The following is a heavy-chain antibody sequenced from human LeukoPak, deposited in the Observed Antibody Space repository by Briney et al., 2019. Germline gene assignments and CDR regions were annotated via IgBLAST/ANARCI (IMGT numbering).Heavy chain of an antibody. D-gene: IGHD1-26*01. CDR2: FDPEDGET. CDR1: GYTLTELS. CDR3: ARDWDGYLDY. J-gene: IGHJ4*02. V-gene: IGHV1-24*01. Sequence: ASVKVSCKVSGYTLTELSMHWVRQAPGKGLEWMGGFDPEDGETIYAQKFQGRVTMTTDTSTSTAYMELRSLRSDDTAVYYCARDWDGYLDYWGQGTLVTVSS.